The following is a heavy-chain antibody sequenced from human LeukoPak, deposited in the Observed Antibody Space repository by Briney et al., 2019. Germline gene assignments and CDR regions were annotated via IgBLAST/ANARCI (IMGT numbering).Heavy chain of an antibody. CDR2: IYYSGST. CDR3: ARSSYDSSGYPSTFDY. CDR1: GGSVSSGTYY. J-gene: IGHJ4*02. V-gene: IGHV4-61*01. Sequence: SETLSLTCTVSGGSVSSGTYYWSWIRQPPGKGLEWIGYIYYSGSTYYNPSLKSRVTISVDRSKNQFSLKLSSVTAADTAVYYCARSSYDSSGYPSTFDYWGQGTLVTVSS. D-gene: IGHD3-22*01.